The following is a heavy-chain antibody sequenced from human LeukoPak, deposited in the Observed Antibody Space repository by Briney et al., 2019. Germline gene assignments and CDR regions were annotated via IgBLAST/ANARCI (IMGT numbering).Heavy chain of an antibody. CDR3: ARSHGGITITNWFDP. D-gene: IGHD3-3*01. V-gene: IGHV1-2*02. CDR1: GYTFTGYY. J-gene: IGHJ5*02. Sequence: ASVSVSCKASGYTFTGYYMHWVRQAPGQGLEWMGWINPNSGGTNYAQKFQGRVTMTRDTSISTAYMELSRLRSDDTAVYYCARSHGGITITNWFDPWGQGTLVTLSA. CDR2: INPNSGGT.